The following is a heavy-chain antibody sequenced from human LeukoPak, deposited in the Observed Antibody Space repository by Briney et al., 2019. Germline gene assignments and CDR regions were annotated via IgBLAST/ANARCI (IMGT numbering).Heavy chain of an antibody. CDR3: ARHPPSYFDSSGFPFDY. D-gene: IGHD3-22*01. CDR2: IYPGDSDT. V-gene: IGHV5-51*01. J-gene: IGHJ4*02. Sequence: GESLKISCKGSGYSFTSYWIGWVRQMPGKGLEWMGIIYPGDSDTRYSPSFQGQVTISADKSISTDYLQWSSLKASDTAMYYCARHPPSYFDSSGFPFDYWGQGTLVTVSS. CDR1: GYSFTSYW.